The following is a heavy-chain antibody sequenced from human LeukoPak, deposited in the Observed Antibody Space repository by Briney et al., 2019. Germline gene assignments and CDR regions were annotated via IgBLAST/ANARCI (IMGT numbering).Heavy chain of an antibody. Sequence: PGGSLRLSCAASGFTFDDYGMSWVRQAPGKGLEWVSGINWNGGSTGYADSVKGRFSISRDNAKKSLYLQMNSLRAEDTAVYYCAKLMADSGYDYAVEFDYWGQGTLVTVSS. J-gene: IGHJ4*02. CDR2: INWNGGST. CDR1: GFTFDDYG. V-gene: IGHV3-20*04. CDR3: AKLMADSGYDYAVEFDY. D-gene: IGHD5-12*01.